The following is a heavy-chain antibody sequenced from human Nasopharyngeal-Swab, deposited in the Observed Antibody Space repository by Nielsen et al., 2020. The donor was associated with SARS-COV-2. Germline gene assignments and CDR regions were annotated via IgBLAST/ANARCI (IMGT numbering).Heavy chain of an antibody. CDR1: GGSFSGYH. Sequence: SETLSLTCAVYGGSFSGYHWSWIRQPPGKGLEWIGEIHHSGSTNYNPSLKSRVTISLDTSKNQFSLKLSSVTAADTAVYYCARDHYYDSSSYYPFHKRYYYGMYVWGQGTTVTVSS. CDR3: ARDHYYDSSSYYPFHKRYYYGMYV. D-gene: IGHD3-22*01. CDR2: IHHSGST. J-gene: IGHJ6*02. V-gene: IGHV4-34*01.